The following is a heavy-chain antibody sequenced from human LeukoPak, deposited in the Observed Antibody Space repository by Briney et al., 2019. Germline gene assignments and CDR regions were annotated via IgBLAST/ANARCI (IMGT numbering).Heavy chain of an antibody. CDR1: GGSISSYY. CDR3: ARDSQGAFDI. V-gene: IGHV4-59*01. Sequence: SETLSLTCTVSGGSISSYYWSWIRQPPGKGLEWIGYTYYSGSTNYNPSLKSRVTISVDTSKNQFSLKLSSVTAADTAVYYCARDSQGAFDIWGQGTMVTVSS. CDR2: TYYSGST. J-gene: IGHJ3*02.